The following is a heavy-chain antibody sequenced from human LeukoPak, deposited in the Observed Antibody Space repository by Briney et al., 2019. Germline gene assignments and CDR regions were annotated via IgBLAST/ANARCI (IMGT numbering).Heavy chain of an antibody. CDR1: GGSFSGYY. D-gene: IGHD6-13*01. CDR2: INHSGST. J-gene: IGHJ4*02. V-gene: IGHV4-34*01. CDR3: ARGLTGLYSSSWYGVAVRRGPYYFDY. Sequence: SETLSLTCAVYGGSFSGYYWSWIRQPPGKGLEWIGEINHSGSTNYNPSLKSRVTISVDTSKNQFSLKLSSVTAADTAVYYCARGLTGLYSSSWYGVAVRRGPYYFDYWGQGTLVTVSS.